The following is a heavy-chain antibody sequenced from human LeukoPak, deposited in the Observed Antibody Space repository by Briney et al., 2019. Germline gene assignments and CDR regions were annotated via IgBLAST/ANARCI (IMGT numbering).Heavy chain of an antibody. CDR1: GFTFSSYA. D-gene: IGHD6-19*01. V-gene: IGHV3-23*01. CDR3: AKDRGSGWALFDY. Sequence: PGGSLRLSCAASGFTFSSYAMSWVRQAPGKGLEWVSAISGSGGSTYYADSVKGRFTISRDNSKNTLYLQMDSLRAEDTAVYYCAKDRGSGWALFDYWGQGTLVTVSS. CDR2: ISGSGGST. J-gene: IGHJ4*02.